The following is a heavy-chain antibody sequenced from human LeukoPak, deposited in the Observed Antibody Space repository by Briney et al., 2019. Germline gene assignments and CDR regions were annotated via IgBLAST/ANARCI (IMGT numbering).Heavy chain of an antibody. J-gene: IGHJ4*02. CDR1: GYTFTSYD. V-gene: IGHV1-8*01. D-gene: IGHD3-3*01. CDR3: ASNNLRFLEWLLDY. CDR2: MNPNSGNT. Sequence: ASVKVSCKASGYTFTSYDINWVRQATGQGLEWMGWMNPNSGNTGYAQKFQGRVTMTRNTSISTAYMELSRLRSDDTAVYYCASNNLRFLEWLLDYWGQGTLVTVSS.